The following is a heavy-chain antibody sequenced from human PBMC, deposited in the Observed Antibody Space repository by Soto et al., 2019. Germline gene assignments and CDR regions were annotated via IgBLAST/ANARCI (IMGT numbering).Heavy chain of an antibody. J-gene: IGHJ3*02. CDR1: GGSIISYY. Sequence: SETLSLTCTVSGGSIISYYWSWIRQPPGKGLEWIGYIYYSGSTNYNPSLKSRVTISVDTSKNQFSLKLSSVTAADTAVYYCARHYIDCSGGSCYRGHDAFDIWGQGTMVTVSS. CDR3: ARHYIDCSGGSCYRGHDAFDI. CDR2: IYYSGST. D-gene: IGHD2-15*01. V-gene: IGHV4-59*08.